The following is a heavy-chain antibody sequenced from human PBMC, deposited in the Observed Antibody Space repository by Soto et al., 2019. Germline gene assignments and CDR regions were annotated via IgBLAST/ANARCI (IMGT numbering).Heavy chain of an antibody. CDR1: GFTFSSYG. V-gene: IGHV3-30*03. Sequence: QVQLVESGGGVVQPGMSLRLSCAASGFTFSSYGMHWVRQAPGRGLEWVAVVSHDGSNKHYEDSVEGRFTNSRDNPSNPVYLQMNSLSAEDTAVYYYDRSGYYVFDYWGQGTLVTVSS. D-gene: IGHD3-22*01. CDR2: VSHDGSNK. CDR3: DRSGYYVFDY. J-gene: IGHJ4*02.